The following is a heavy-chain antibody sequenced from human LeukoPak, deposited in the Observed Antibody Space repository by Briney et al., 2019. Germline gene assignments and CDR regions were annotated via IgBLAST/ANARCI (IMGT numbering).Heavy chain of an antibody. Sequence: GGSLRLSCAASGFTYTNYWMAWVRQAPGKGLQWVASIKQDGSVEYYVDSVKGRFTISRDNAKNSHYLQMNSLRAEDTAVYYCARTQEDIVLMVYAGGFDYWGQGTLVTVSS. CDR2: IKQDGSVE. J-gene: IGHJ4*02. D-gene: IGHD2-8*01. CDR1: GFTYTNYW. CDR3: ARTQEDIVLMVYAGGFDY. V-gene: IGHV3-7*01.